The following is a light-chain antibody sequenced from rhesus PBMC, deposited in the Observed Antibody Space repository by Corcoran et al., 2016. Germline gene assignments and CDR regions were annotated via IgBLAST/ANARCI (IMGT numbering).Light chain of an antibody. V-gene: IGKV1-25*01. Sequence: DIQMTQSPSSLSASVGARVTTTCRASQGISSYLACDQQKPGKAPKFLIYAASTLQSGVPSRFSGSGSWTDFTLTISSLQPEDFARYYCQQHNGYPLTFGGGTKVELK. CDR2: AAS. CDR3: QQHNGYPLT. CDR1: QGISSY. J-gene: IGKJ4*01.